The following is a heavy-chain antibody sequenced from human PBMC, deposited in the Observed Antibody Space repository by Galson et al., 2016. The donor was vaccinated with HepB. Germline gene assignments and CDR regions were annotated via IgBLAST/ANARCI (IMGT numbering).Heavy chain of an antibody. CDR1: GFLFGNYA. Sequence: SLRRSCAASGFLFGNYAMTWAPQAPGEGLERAPVICGSGDSTYYAASAKGRFTISRDNFKSTLSLQMNSLRAEASAVDYRVKTQGYSTGWYGMDVWGQGTTVTVSS. CDR2: ICGSGDST. CDR3: VKTQGYSTGWYGMDV. D-gene: IGHD6-19*01. J-gene: IGHJ6*02. V-gene: IGHV3-23*01.